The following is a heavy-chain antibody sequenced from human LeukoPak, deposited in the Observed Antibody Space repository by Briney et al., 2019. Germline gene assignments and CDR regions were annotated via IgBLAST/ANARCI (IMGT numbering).Heavy chain of an antibody. CDR1: GGSISSSSYY. V-gene: IGHV4-39*01. CDR2: IYYSGST. J-gene: IGHJ4*02. Sequence: SETLSLTCTVSGGSISSSSYYWCWIRPPPGKGLERIGSIYYSGSTYYNPSLKSRVTISVDTSKNQFSLKLSSVTAADTAVYYCARQGVTGTTVFDYWGQGTLVTVSS. D-gene: IGHD1-20*01. CDR3: ARQGVTGTTVFDY.